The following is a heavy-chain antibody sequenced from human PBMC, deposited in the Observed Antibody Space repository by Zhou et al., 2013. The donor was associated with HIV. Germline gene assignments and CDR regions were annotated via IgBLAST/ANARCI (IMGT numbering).Heavy chain of an antibody. J-gene: IGHJ3*01. Sequence: QVQLVQSGAEVKKPGASVKVSCKTSGYSFTTYYLHWVRQAPGQGLEWMGWSNPNIGDSDYAQRFRGRVTMATDTSIDTAYMDLNRLTSDDTAIYYCARVHGYTYGKDGAFDVWGQGTVVTVSS. CDR3: ARVHGYTYGKDGAFDV. CDR1: GYSFTTYY. CDR2: SNPNIGDS. V-gene: IGHV1-2*02. D-gene: IGHD5-18*01.